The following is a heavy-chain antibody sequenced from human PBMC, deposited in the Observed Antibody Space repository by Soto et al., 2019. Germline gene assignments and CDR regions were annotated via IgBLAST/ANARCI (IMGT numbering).Heavy chain of an antibody. V-gene: IGHV1-3*01. J-gene: IGHJ4*02. Sequence: QVQLVQSGAEVKKPGASVKVSCKASGYTFTSYAMHWVRQAPGQRLEWMGWINAGNGNTKSSQKFQGRVTITRDTASSTAYMELSSLRSEDTAVYYCARDQRRDYDFWSGYSQGFDYWGQGTLVTFSS. CDR1: GYTFTSYA. D-gene: IGHD3-3*01. CDR3: ARDQRRDYDFWSGYSQGFDY. CDR2: INAGNGNT.